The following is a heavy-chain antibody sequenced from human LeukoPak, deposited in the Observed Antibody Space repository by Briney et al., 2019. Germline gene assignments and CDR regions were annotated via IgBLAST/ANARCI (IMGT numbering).Heavy chain of an antibody. CDR1: GYTFTGYY. CDR3: ARVTYYYGSGTDPYYYYYMDV. V-gene: IGHV1-18*04. D-gene: IGHD3-10*01. CDR2: ISAYNGNT. J-gene: IGHJ6*03. Sequence: ASVKVSCKASGYTFTGYYMHWVRQAPGQGLEWMGWISAYNGNTNYAQKLQGRVTMTTDTSTSTAYMELSSLRSEDTAVYYCARVTYYYGSGTDPYYYYYMDVWGKGTTVTVSS.